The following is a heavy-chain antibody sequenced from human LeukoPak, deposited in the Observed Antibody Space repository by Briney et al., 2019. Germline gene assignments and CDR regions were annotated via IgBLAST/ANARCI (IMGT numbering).Heavy chain of an antibody. CDR2: IYHSGNT. J-gene: IGHJ4*02. D-gene: IGHD7-27*01. CDR1: GGSVSSGSSF. V-gene: IGHV4-61*01. CDR3: ARGGNWDFDY. Sequence: PSETLSLTCTVSGGSVSSGSSFWSWIRQPPGKGLEWIGYIYHSGNTNYNPSLKSRVTISVDTSKSQLSLKLNSVTAADTAVYYCARGGNWDFDYWGQGVLVIVSS.